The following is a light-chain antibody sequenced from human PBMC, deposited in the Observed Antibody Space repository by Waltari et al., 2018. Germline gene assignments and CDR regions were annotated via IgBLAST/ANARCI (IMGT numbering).Light chain of an antibody. CDR3: QSYDRSLTGSWV. CDR1: DSNIGAGYD. V-gene: IGLV1-40*01. CDR2: GNT. J-gene: IGLJ3*02. Sequence: QSVLTQPPSVSGAPGPRVTISCTGSDSNIGAGYDVHWYHQLPGTAPKLLIYGNTNRPSGVPGRFSGSKSGTSGSLAITGLQAEDEAYYYCQSYDRSLTGSWVFGGGTKLTVL.